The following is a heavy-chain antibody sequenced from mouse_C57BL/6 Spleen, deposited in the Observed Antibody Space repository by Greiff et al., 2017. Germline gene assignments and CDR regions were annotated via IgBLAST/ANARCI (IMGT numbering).Heavy chain of an antibody. CDR3: ASPHSAGYVGFAY. D-gene: IGHD3-2*02. J-gene: IGHJ3*01. CDR1: GYTFTSYW. Sequence: VQLQQPGAELVKPGASVKLSCKASGYTFTSYWMQWVKQRPGQGLEWIGEIDPSDSYTNYNQKFKGKATLTVDTSSSTAYMQLSSLTSEDSAVYYCASPHSAGYVGFAYWGQGTLVTVSA. CDR2: IDPSDSYT. V-gene: IGHV1-50*01.